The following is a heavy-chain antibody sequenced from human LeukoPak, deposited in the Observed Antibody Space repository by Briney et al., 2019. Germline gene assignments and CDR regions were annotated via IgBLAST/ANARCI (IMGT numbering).Heavy chain of an antibody. Sequence: GGSLRLSCAASGFTFSSYAMHWVRQAPGKGLEWVAVISYDGSNKYYADSVKGRFTISRDNSKNTLYLQMNSLRAEDTAVYYCAKGVGSSGPRLHDYWGQGTLVTVSS. CDR3: AKGVGSSGPRLHDY. V-gene: IGHV3-30*04. CDR1: GFTFSSYA. CDR2: ISYDGSNK. J-gene: IGHJ4*02. D-gene: IGHD6-6*01.